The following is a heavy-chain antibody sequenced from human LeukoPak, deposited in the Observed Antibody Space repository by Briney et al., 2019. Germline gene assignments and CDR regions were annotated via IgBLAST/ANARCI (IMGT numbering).Heavy chain of an antibody. CDR3: ARDPSIVGDLYYFDY. Sequence: GGSLRLSRAASGFTFSSYWMHWVRQAPGKGLVWVSRINSDGSSTSYADSVKGRFTISRDNAKNTLYLQMNSLRAEDTAVYYCARDPSIVGDLYYFDYWGQGTLVTVSS. J-gene: IGHJ4*02. CDR2: INSDGSST. V-gene: IGHV3-74*01. CDR1: GFTFSSYW. D-gene: IGHD1-26*01.